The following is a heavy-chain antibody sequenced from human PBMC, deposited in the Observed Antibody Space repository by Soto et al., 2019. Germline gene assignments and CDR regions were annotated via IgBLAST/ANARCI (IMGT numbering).Heavy chain of an antibody. J-gene: IGHJ4*02. V-gene: IGHV4-30-4*01. CDR2: IYYSGST. CDR3: ARGRRSWGSSSWYSDY. D-gene: IGHD6-13*01. CDR1: GGSISSGDYY. Sequence: QVQLQESGPGLVKPSQTLSLTCTVSGGSISSGDYYWSWIRQPPGKGLEWIGYIYYSGSTYYNPSLKSRVTISVDTSKNQFSLKLSSVTAADTAVYYCARGRRSWGSSSWYSDYWGQGTLVTVSS.